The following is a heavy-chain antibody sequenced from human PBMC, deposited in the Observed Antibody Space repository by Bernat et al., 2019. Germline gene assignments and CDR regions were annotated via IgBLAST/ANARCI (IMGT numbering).Heavy chain of an antibody. CDR2: ITGSADTT. Sequence: EVQLLESGGGLVQPGGSLRLSCEASGFTFTDSGMSWVRQAPGKGLELGSTITGSADTTFYSDSVKGRFTMSRDNSKRTLYLQMNTLRAEDTATYSCAKEGEFGSNVYFDYWGQGALVAVSS. V-gene: IGHV3-23*01. CDR3: AKEGEFGSNVYFDY. J-gene: IGHJ4*02. CDR1: GFTFTDSG. D-gene: IGHD2-8*01.